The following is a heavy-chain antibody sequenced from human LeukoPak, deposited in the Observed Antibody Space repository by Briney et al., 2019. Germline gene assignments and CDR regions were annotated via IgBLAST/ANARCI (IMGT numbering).Heavy chain of an antibody. CDR1: GGSFSGYY. Sequence: KPSETLSLTCAVYGGSFSGYYWSWIRQPPGKGLEWIGEINESGSTNYNPSLKSRVTISLVTSKNQFSLKLSSVTAADTAIYYCARGGTALGPRAFDYWGQGTLVAASS. D-gene: IGHD1-14*01. CDR3: ARGGTALGPRAFDY. V-gene: IGHV4-34*01. CDR2: INESGST. J-gene: IGHJ4*02.